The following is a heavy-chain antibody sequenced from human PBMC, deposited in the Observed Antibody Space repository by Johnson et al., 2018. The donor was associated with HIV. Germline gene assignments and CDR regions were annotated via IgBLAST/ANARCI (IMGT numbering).Heavy chain of an antibody. D-gene: IGHD5-24*01. CDR2: INWNGGIT. CDR3: AKGGMATIEGDAFDI. V-gene: IGHV3-20*04. Sequence: VYLVESGGGVLRPGASLRLSCEGFGFIFDDYGLNWVRQAPGKGLEWVSGINWNGGITGYADSVKGRFTISRDNSKNTLYLQMNSLRAEDTAVYYCAKGGMATIEGDAFDIWGQGTMVTVSS. CDR1: GFIFDDYG. J-gene: IGHJ3*02.